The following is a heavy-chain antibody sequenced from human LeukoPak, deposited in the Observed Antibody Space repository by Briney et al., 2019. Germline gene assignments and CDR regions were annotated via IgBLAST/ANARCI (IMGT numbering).Heavy chain of an antibody. Sequence: ASVKVSCKASGYTFTSYDINWVRQATGQGLEWMGWMNPNSGNTGYAQKFQGRVTMTRNTSISTAYMELSSLRSEDTAVYYCARGFGNMVRGVIKTLDYWGQGTLVTVSS. J-gene: IGHJ4*02. CDR2: MNPNSGNT. V-gene: IGHV1-8*01. D-gene: IGHD3-10*01. CDR3: ARGFGNMVRGVIKTLDY. CDR1: GYTFTSYD.